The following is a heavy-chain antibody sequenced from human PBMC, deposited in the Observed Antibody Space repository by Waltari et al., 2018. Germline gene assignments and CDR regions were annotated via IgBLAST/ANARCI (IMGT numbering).Heavy chain of an antibody. J-gene: IGHJ6*02. CDR3: ARVLVMATIGYYYHGMDV. CDR1: GFTFSTYS. Sequence: EVQLVESGGDLVKPGGSLRLSCAASGFTFSTYSLNWVRQAPGKGLEWVATISVRSDYMYYADSCKGRGTISRDNAKNSLYLQMNSLRAEDTAVYYCARVLVMATIGYYYHGMDVWGQGTTVTVSS. V-gene: IGHV3-21*01. D-gene: IGHD2-15*01. CDR2: ISVRSDYM.